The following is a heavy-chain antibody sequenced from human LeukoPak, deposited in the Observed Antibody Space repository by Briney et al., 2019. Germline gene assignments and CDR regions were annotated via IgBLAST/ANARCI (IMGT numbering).Heavy chain of an antibody. CDR2: ISAYNGNT. Sequence: ASVKVSCTASGYTFTSYGISWVRQAPGQGLEWMGWISAYNGNTNYAQKLQGRVTMTTDTSTSTAYMELRSLRSDDTAVYYCARDFVSRGYYDFWSGYYSVTPFSFDYWGQGTLVTVSS. J-gene: IGHJ4*02. CDR1: GYTFTSYG. CDR3: ARDFVSRGYYDFWSGYYSVTPFSFDY. V-gene: IGHV1-18*01. D-gene: IGHD3-3*01.